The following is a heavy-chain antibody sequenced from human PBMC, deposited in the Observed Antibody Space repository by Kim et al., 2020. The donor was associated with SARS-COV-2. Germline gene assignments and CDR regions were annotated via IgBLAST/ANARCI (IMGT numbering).Heavy chain of an antibody. CDR3: ARGYYGSGSYSH. Sequence: NYNPSLKSRVPISVDTSKNQFSLRLSSVTAADTAVYYCARGYYGSGSYSHWGQGTLVTVSS. J-gene: IGHJ4*02. V-gene: IGHV4-34*01. D-gene: IGHD3-10*01.